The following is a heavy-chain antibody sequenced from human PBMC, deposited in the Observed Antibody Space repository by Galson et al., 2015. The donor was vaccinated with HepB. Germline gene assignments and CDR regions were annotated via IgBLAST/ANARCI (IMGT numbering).Heavy chain of an antibody. CDR1: GFTFSSYW. CDR3: ASQRRLFDY. J-gene: IGHJ4*02. CDR2: IKQDGSEK. Sequence: SLRLSCAASGFTFSSYWMTWVRQAPGKGLEWVANIKQDGSEKYYLDSVKGRFTISRDNAKSSLYLQINSLRAEDTAVYYCASQRRLFDYWGQGTLVTVSS. V-gene: IGHV3-7*01. D-gene: IGHD6-25*01.